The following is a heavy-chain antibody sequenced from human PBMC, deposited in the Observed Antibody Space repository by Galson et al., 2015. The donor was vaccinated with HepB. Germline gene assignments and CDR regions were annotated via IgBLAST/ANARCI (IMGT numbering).Heavy chain of an antibody. D-gene: IGHD2-8*01. Sequence: SLRLSCAPSGFTFKNYAMTWVRQAPGKGLEWVSVISGSGGNTYYVDSVKGRFTISRDDSRNTVFLQMNSLRADDTAVYFCGKAKEALGNGPLDYWGQGTLVTVSS. J-gene: IGHJ4*02. CDR1: GFTFKNYA. V-gene: IGHV3-23*01. CDR3: GKAKEALGNGPLDY. CDR2: ISGSGGNT.